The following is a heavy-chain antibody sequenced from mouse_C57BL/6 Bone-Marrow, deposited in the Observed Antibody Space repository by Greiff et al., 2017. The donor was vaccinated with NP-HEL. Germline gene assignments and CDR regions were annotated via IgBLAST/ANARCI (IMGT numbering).Heavy chain of an antibody. CDR2: IDPSDSYT. Sequence: QVQLQQPGAELVKPGASVKLSCKASGYTFTSYWMQWVKQRPGQGLEWIGEIDPSDSYTNYNQKFKGKATLTVDTSSSTAYMQLSSLTSEDSAVYYCASPFYYYGSVYWGQGPTLTVSS. V-gene: IGHV1-50*01. J-gene: IGHJ2*01. CDR1: GYTFTSYW. D-gene: IGHD1-1*01. CDR3: ASPFYYYGSVY.